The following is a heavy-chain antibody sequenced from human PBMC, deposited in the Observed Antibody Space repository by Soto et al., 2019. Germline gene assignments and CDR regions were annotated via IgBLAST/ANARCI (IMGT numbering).Heavy chain of an antibody. J-gene: IGHJ3*02. Sequence: EVQLVESGGGLVQPGGSLRLSCAASGFTFSSYSMNWVRQAPGKGLEWFSYIGSSSSTIYYADSVKGRFTISRDNAKNSLYLQMKSLREDDTAVYYCARGYGDYEGEDAFDIWGQGTMVTVSS. CDR2: IGSSSSTI. D-gene: IGHD4-17*01. V-gene: IGHV3-48*02. CDR1: GFTFSSYS. CDR3: ARGYGDYEGEDAFDI.